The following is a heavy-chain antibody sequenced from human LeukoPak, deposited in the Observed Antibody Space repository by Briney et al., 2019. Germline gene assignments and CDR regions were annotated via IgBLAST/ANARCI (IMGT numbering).Heavy chain of an antibody. Sequence: SETLSHTCAVYGGSFSGYYWSWIRQPPGKGLEWIGEVNHGGSTNYNPSLKSRVTISVDTSKIQFSLKLSSVTAADTAVYYCARLRYCTNGVCPWGQGTLVTVSS. J-gene: IGHJ5*02. CDR1: GGSFSGYY. CDR2: VNHGGST. CDR3: ARLRYCTNGVCP. V-gene: IGHV4-34*01. D-gene: IGHD2-8*01.